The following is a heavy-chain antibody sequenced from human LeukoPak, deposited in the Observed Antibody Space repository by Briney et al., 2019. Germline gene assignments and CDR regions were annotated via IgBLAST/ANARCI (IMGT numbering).Heavy chain of an antibody. J-gene: IGHJ4*02. V-gene: IGHV4-30-4*01. CDR3: ARGEYYDSSGHYSKIFDY. Sequence: SETLSLTCTVSGGSISSGDYYWTWIRQPPGKGLEWIGYIHYSGSTSYNPSLKSRATMSVDTSKNQFSLRLSSVTAADTAVYYCARGEYYDSSGHYSKIFDYWGQGTLVTVSS. D-gene: IGHD3-22*01. CDR2: IHYSGST. CDR1: GGSISSGDYY.